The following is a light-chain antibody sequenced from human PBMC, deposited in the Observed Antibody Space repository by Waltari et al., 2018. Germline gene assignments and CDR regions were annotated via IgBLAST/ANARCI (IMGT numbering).Light chain of an antibody. Sequence: DIQMTQSPSSLSASVGARVTITCRASQSISSYLNCYQQKAGTAPKLLIYAASSLQSGVPSRFSGSGSGTDFTLTISSLQPEDFATYYCQQSYSTTSITFGQGTRLEIK. CDR1: QSISSY. V-gene: IGKV1-39*01. J-gene: IGKJ5*01. CDR2: AAS. CDR3: QQSYSTTSIT.